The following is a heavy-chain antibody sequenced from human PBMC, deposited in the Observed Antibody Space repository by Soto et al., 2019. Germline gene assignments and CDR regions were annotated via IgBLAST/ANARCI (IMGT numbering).Heavy chain of an antibody. D-gene: IGHD4-17*01. V-gene: IGHV4-31*03. CDR3: ARGGNYGGNYFDY. Sequence: PSETLSLTCTVSGGSISSGGYYWSWNRQHPGKGLEWIGYIYYSGSTYYNPSLQSRVTISVDTSKNQFSLKLSSVTAADTAVYYCARGGNYGGNYFDYWGRGTLVTSPQ. CDR1: GGSISSGGYY. CDR2: IYYSGST. J-gene: IGHJ4*02.